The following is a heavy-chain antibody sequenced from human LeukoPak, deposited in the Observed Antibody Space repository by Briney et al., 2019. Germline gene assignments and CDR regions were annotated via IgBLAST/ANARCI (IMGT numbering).Heavy chain of an antibody. Sequence: GGSLRLSCAASGFTFSTFSMTWVRQARGKVLEWISYIHKTSSPIYYADSVKGRFTVSRDNAKNSLYLQMSSLRAEDTAVYYCGRGGSTGSWFNYWGQGTLVTVSS. CDR2: IHKTSSPI. J-gene: IGHJ4*02. D-gene: IGHD6-13*01. CDR1: GFTFSTFS. CDR3: GRGGSTGSWFNY. V-gene: IGHV3-48*01.